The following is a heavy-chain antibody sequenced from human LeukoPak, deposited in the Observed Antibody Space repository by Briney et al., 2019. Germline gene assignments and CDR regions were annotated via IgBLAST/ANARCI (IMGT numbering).Heavy chain of an antibody. CDR1: GGSFSGYY. D-gene: IGHD3/OR15-3a*01. CDR3: SRGLDSSKSGLE. V-gene: IGHV4-34*01. Sequence: SETLSLTCAVYGGSFSGYYWTWIRQPPGKGLEWIGEIHPTGSTHYNPSLGGRFIISLDTSKNPLSLRLGSLPSADTALYFCSRGLDSSKSGLEWGKGTLVTVSS. J-gene: IGHJ4*02. CDR2: IHPTGST.